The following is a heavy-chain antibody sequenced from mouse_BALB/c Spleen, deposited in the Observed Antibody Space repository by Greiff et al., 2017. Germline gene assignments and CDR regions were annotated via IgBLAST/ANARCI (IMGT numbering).Heavy chain of an antibody. CDR3: AIDGYYVAY. V-gene: IGHV1S137*01. Sequence: VKLQESGAELVRPGVSVKISCKGSGYTFTDYAMHWVKQSHAKSLEWIGVISTYYGDASYNQKFKGKATMTVDKSSSTAYMELARLTSEDSAIYYCAIDGYYVAYWGQGTLVTVSA. CDR1: GYTFTDYA. CDR2: ISTYYGDA. J-gene: IGHJ3*01. D-gene: IGHD2-3*01.